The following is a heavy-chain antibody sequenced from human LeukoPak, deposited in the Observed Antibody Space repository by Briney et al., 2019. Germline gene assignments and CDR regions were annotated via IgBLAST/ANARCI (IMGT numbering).Heavy chain of an antibody. CDR1: GYTFTSNG. CDR3: ARVNRRFGEPTDDY. V-gene: IGHV1-18*01. D-gene: IGHD3-10*01. Sequence: ASVKVSCKASGYTFTSNGISWVRQAPGQGLEWMGWISAYNGNTNYAQKLQGRVTMTTDTSTSTAYMELRSLRSDDTAVYYCARVNRRFGEPTDDYWGQGTLVTVSS. CDR2: ISAYNGNT. J-gene: IGHJ4*02.